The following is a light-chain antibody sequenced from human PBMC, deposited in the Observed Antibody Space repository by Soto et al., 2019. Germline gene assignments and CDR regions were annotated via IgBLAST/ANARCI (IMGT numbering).Light chain of an antibody. CDR2: RNN. J-gene: IGLJ7*01. V-gene: IGLV1-47*01. CDR3: AAWDDRLSVV. CDR1: SSNIGTYY. Sequence: QSALTQPASVSGTPGQRVTISCSGSSSNIGTYYVHWYQQLPGTAPKLLVYRNNQRPSGVPDRFSGSKSGTSASLAISGLRSEDEAEYYCAAWDDRLSVVFGGGTQLTVL.